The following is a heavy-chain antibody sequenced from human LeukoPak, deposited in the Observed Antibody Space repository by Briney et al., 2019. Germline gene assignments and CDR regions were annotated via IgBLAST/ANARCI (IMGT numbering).Heavy chain of an antibody. D-gene: IGHD1/OR15-1a*01. Sequence: SETLSLTCTVSGGSISSYYWSWIRQPPGKGLEWIGYIYYSGSTNYNPSLKSRVTISVDTSKNQFSLKLRSVTAADTAVYYCARLPYNWNTNNWFDPWGQGTLVTVSS. V-gene: IGHV4-59*08. J-gene: IGHJ5*02. CDR3: ARLPYNWNTNNWFDP. CDR2: IYYSGST. CDR1: GGSISSYY.